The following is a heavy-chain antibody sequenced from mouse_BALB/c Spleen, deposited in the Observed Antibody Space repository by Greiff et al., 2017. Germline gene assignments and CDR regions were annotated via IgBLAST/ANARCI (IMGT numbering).Heavy chain of an antibody. D-gene: IGHD2-4*01. J-gene: IGHJ4*01. V-gene: IGHV1-87*01. CDR1: GYTFTSYW. CDR3: ARSFMISYAMDY. Sequence: QVQLQQSGAELARPGASVKLSCKASGYTFTSYWMQWVNQRPGQGLEWIGAIYPGDGDTRYTQKFKGKATLTADKSSSTAYMQLSSLASEDSAVYYCARSFMISYAMDYWGQGTSVTVSS. CDR2: IYPGDGDT.